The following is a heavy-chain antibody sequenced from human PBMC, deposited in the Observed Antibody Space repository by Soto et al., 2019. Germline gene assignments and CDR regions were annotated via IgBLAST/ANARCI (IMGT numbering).Heavy chain of an antibody. CDR2: ISSRNSYI. J-gene: IGHJ6*03. Sequence: EMQLVESGGGLVKPGGSLRLSCAGAEFSFSTSNMNWVRQAPGKGLEWVSSISSRNSYIYYADSVKGRFTISRDNAKNSLYLEMNSPRAEDTAVYYCARSEQGYYFYMDVWGNGTTVTVSS. CDR3: ARSEQGYYFYMDV. D-gene: IGHD6-13*01. CDR1: EFSFSTSN. V-gene: IGHV3-21*01.